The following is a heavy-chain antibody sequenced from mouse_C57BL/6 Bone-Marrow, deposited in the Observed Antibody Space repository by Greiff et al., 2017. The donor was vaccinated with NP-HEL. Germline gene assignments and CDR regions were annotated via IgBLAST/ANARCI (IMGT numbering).Heavy chain of an antibody. CDR2: ISSGGDYI. CDR3: TRAPYYFDY. Sequence: EVKVVESGEGLVKPGGSLKLSCAASGFTFSSYAMSWVRQTPEKRLEWVAYISSGGDYIYYADTVKGRFTISRDNARNTLYLQMSSLKSEDTAMYYRTRAPYYFDYWGQGNTLTVSS. J-gene: IGHJ2*01. CDR1: GFTFSSYA. V-gene: IGHV5-9-1*02.